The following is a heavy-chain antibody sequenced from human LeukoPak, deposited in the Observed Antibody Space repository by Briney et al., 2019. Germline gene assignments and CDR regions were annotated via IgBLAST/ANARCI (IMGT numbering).Heavy chain of an antibody. J-gene: IGHJ4*02. D-gene: IGHD3-10*02. CDR2: INSDGSTT. V-gene: IGHV3-74*01. CDR3: TRGMLRQPPDY. CDR1: GFSFSSYW. Sequence: GGSLRLSCAASGFSFSSYWMHWVRQAPGKGLVWVSRINSDGSTTIYADSVKGRFTISRDNSKNTLYLQMNSLRVEGTAIYYCTRGMLRQPPDYWGQGMLVTVSS.